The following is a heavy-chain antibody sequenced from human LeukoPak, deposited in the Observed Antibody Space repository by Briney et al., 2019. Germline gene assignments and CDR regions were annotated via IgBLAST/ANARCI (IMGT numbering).Heavy chain of an antibody. CDR3: ARSLYDSSGDWHYFDY. J-gene: IGHJ4*02. V-gene: IGHV3-21*01. Sequence: AGSLRLSCAASGFTFGTYSINWVRQAPGKGLEWVSSISSSGTYIYYADSVKGRFTISRDNAKNSLFLQMNSLRAEDTAVYYCARSLYDSSGDWHYFDYWGQGILVTVSS. CDR2: ISSSGTYI. D-gene: IGHD3-22*01. CDR1: GFTFGTYS.